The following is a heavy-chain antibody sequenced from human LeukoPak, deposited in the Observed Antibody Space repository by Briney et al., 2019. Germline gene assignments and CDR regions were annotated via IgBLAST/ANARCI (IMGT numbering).Heavy chain of an antibody. CDR2: ISYDGSNK. CDR1: GFTFSSYA. D-gene: IGHD6-19*01. J-gene: IGHJ4*02. V-gene: IGHV3-30*04. CDR3: ARVFYSSGWYGNFDY. Sequence: PGGSLRLSCAASGFTFSSYATHWVRQAPGKGLEWVAVISYDGSNKYYADSVKGRFTISRDNSKNTLYLQMNSLRAEDTAVYYCARVFYSSGWYGNFDYWGQGTLVTVSS.